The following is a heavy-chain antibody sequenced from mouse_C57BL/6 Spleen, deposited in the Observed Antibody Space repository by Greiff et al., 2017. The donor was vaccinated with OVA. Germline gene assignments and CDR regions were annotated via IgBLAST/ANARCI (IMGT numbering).Heavy chain of an antibody. J-gene: IGHJ3*01. D-gene: IGHD2-4*01. V-gene: IGHV1-15*01. CDR3: TRDDYAEKWFAY. Sequence: QVQLQQSGAELVRPGASVTLSCKASGYTFTDYELHWVKQTPVHGLEWIGAIDPETGGTAYNQKFKGKAILTADKSSRTAYMELRSLTSEDYAVYYCTRDDYAEKWFAYWGQGTLVTVSA. CDR2: IDPETGGT. CDR1: GYTFTDYE.